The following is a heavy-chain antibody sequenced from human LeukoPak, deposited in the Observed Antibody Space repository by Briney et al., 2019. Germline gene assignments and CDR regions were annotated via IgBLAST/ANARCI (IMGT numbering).Heavy chain of an antibody. CDR2: INHSGST. D-gene: IGHD1-1*01. CDR1: GGSFSGYY. CDR3: ARAGSWKGAFDI. J-gene: IGHJ3*02. Sequence: SETLSLTCPVSGGSFSGYYWRWMRQPPGQGLEWIGEINHSGSTNYNPSLKSRVTLSVDTSKNQFAPKLSSVTAADTAVYYCARAGSWKGAFDIWGQGTMVTVSS. V-gene: IGHV4-34*01.